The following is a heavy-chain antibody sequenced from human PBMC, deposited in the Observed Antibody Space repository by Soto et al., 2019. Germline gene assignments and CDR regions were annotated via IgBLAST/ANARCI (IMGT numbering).Heavy chain of an antibody. CDR2: IYYSGST. D-gene: IGHD3-10*02. Sequence: QVQLQESGPGLVKPSQTLSLTCTFSGVSISSGNNYWSWIRQHPGKVLEWIGYIYYSGSTDYNPSLQSRVNISVGMSNNQFSMNLRSLPAADTDVYYCASSSYVRSVTAAGRWCEGNLVTVSS. CDR3: ASSSYVRSVTAAGR. V-gene: IGHV4-31*03. CDR1: GVSISSGNNY. J-gene: IGHJ4*02.